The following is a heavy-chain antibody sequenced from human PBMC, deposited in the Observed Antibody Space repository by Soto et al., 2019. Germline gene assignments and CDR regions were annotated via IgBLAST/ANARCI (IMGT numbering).Heavy chain of an antibody. CDR3: ARTLYGDNVDY. CDR1: GSTSPSNN. CDR2: MNPNSGNT. V-gene: IGHV1-8*01. Sequence: QVQLVQSGAEVKKPGPSWKSSARASGSTSPSNNITWLGRAPGKGLRWMGWMNPNSGNTGYAQKFQGRVTMTRNTSISTAYMELSSLRSEDTAVYYCARTLYGDNVDYWGQGTLVTVSS. J-gene: IGHJ4*02. D-gene: IGHD4-17*01.